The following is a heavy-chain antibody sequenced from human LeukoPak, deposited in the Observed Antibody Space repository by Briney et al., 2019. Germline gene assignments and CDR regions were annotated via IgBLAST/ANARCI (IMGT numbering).Heavy chain of an antibody. Sequence: PGGSLRLSCAASGFTFSSYSMNWVRQAPGKGLEWVSSISSSSSYIYYADSVKGRFTISRDNAKNSPYLQMNSLRAEDTAVYYCALGELMDFDYWGQGTLVTVSS. CDR2: ISSSSSYI. CDR1: GFTFSSYS. V-gene: IGHV3-21*01. D-gene: IGHD3-16*01. J-gene: IGHJ4*02. CDR3: ALGELMDFDY.